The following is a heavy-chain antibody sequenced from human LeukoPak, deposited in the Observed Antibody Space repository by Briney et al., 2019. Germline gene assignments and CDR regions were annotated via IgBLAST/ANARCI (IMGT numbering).Heavy chain of an antibody. CDR1: GGSVTSGSYY. CDR3: ARNTYYYDSSGYYDNAFDM. Sequence: PSETLSLTCTVSGGSVTSGSYYWSWIRQPAGKGLEWIGRIYTSGSTNYNPSLKNRVTISVDTSKNQFPLKLSSVTAADTAVYYCARNTYYYDSSGYYDNAFDMWGQGTKVTVSS. V-gene: IGHV4-61*02. J-gene: IGHJ3*02. D-gene: IGHD3-22*01. CDR2: IYTSGST.